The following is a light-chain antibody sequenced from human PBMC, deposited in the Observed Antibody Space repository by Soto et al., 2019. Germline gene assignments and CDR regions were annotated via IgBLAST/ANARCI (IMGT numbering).Light chain of an antibody. CDR2: GAS. J-gene: IGKJ1*01. V-gene: IGKV3-20*01. Sequence: ENVLAQAPGTLSLSPGEGATLSCRASQSVSSNYLAWYQQKPGQAPRLLIYGASSRATGIPDRFSGRGSGTDFTLTISRLEPEDFAVYYCQQYGSSPRTFGQGTKVDIK. CDR3: QQYGSSPRT. CDR1: QSVSSNY.